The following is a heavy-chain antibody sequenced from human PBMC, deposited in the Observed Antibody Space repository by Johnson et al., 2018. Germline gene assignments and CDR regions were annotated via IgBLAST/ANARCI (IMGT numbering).Heavy chain of an antibody. V-gene: IGHV3-30-3*01. CDR1: GFTFSSYA. Sequence: QVQLVQSGGGVVQPGRSLRLSCAASGFTFSSYAMHWVRQAPGKGLEGVAVISYDGSNKYYADSVKGRFTTSRDNSKNTLYLQMNSLRAEDTAVYYCARGGYYDSSGYRPKYYFYGMDVWGQGTTVTVSS. J-gene: IGHJ6*02. CDR2: ISYDGSNK. CDR3: ARGGYYDSSGYRPKYYFYGMDV. D-gene: IGHD3-22*01.